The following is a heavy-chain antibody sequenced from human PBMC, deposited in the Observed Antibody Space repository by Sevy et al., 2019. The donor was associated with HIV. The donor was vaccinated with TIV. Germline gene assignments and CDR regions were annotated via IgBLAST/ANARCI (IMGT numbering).Heavy chain of an antibody. V-gene: IGHV3-7*01. CDR3: ARDWGMDY. Sequence: GGSLRLSCAVSGFTFSSYAMNWVRQAPGKGLEWVANIKEDGSEKYYGDSVKGRFTISRDNAKNSLYLQMSSLRVEDTAVYYCARDWGMDYWGQGTLVTVSS. J-gene: IGHJ4*02. CDR2: IKEDGSEK. CDR1: GFTFSSYA. D-gene: IGHD7-27*01.